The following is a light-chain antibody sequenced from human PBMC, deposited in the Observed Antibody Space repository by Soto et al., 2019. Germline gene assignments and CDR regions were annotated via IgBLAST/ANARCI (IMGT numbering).Light chain of an antibody. CDR2: GAS. CDR3: QQYGRSWT. J-gene: IGKJ1*01. Sequence: EIVFTQSPRTLSLSPGERAPLSFWASQSVSSGSLAWYQQKPGQAPRLLIYGASTRATGIADRFSGGGSGTDFTLTISRLEPEDFAVYHCQQYGRSWTFGQGTKVDIK. V-gene: IGKV3-20*01. CDR1: QSVSSGS.